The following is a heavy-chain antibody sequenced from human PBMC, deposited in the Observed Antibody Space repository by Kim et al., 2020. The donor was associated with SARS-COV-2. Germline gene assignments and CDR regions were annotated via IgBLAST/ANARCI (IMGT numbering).Heavy chain of an antibody. V-gene: IGHV3-48*02. Sequence: SYSTYDADPVKGRFTISRDNAKNSLYLEMTNVRDEDTALYYCARDPHSLDYWGQGTLVTVSS. J-gene: IGHJ4*02. CDR3: ARDPHSLDY. CDR2: SYST.